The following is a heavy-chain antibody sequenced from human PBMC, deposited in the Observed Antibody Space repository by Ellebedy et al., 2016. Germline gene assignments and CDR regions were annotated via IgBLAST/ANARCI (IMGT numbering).Heavy chain of an antibody. D-gene: IGHD3-22*01. V-gene: IGHV3-30*18. Sequence: GGSLRLCXEASGLPFGSKGMHWVRQAPGKGLEWVAAISYDGEGTDYADAVKGRFTISRDNSEDTLFLQMNSLRAEDTAVYYCAKDTSGYYGGYFDFWGQGTLVTVSS. J-gene: IGHJ4*02. CDR2: ISYDGEGT. CDR1: GLPFGSKG. CDR3: AKDTSGYYGGYFDF.